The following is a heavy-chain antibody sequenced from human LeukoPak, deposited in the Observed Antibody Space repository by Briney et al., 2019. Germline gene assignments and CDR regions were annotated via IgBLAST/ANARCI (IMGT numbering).Heavy chain of an antibody. CDR2: ISSSGTYK. J-gene: IGHJ4*02. CDR3: AKGKDSVAGATNDY. V-gene: IGHV3-21*01. Sequence: PGGSLRLSCAVSGFTFSSYSMSWVRQAPGKGLEWVSSISSSGTYKYYADSVKGRFTISRDNAKNSLYLQMNSLRAEDTAVYYCAKGKDSVAGATNDYWGQGTLVTVSS. D-gene: IGHD6-19*01. CDR1: GFTFSSYS.